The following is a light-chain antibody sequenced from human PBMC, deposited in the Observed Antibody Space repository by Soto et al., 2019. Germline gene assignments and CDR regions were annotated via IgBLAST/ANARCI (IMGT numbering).Light chain of an antibody. J-gene: IGKJ1*01. CDR3: QKYDTVPWT. CDR2: GAS. CDR1: QGIGNY. Sequence: DIQMTQSPSSLPASVGDRVTITCRASQGIGNYLVWYQQKPGKVPKLLIYGASILQSGVPSRFRGSGSGTYLSLTISSLQPEDAATYYCQKYDTVPWTFGQGTKVEIK. V-gene: IGKV1-27*01.